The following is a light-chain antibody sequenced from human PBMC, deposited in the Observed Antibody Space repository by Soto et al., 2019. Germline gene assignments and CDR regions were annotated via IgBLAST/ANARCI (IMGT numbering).Light chain of an antibody. V-gene: IGLV1-44*01. CDR3: AAWDVSLVV. J-gene: IGLJ2*01. CDR1: SSNIGTNT. Sequence: QAVVTQPPSASRTPGQRVTISCSGSSSNIGTNTVIWYQQLPGAAPKLLIYSDNQRPSGVPDRFSGSKSGTSASLAISGLQSEDEADYYCAAWDVSLVVFGGGTKVTVL. CDR2: SDN.